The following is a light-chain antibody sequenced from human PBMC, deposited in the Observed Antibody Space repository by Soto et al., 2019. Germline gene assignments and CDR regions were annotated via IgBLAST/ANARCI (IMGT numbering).Light chain of an antibody. V-gene: IGKV1-39*01. CDR3: KQTCNTLPWA. Sequence: DLQMTQSPSSLSASVGDRVTITCRASQSIYNYLNWYQQKPGKAPKLLINGASSLQSGVPSRFSGNGSGTDFTLAISNVQPEDCATYYCKQTCNTLPWAVGQGTKVEIK. CDR2: GAS. J-gene: IGKJ1*01. CDR1: QSIYNY.